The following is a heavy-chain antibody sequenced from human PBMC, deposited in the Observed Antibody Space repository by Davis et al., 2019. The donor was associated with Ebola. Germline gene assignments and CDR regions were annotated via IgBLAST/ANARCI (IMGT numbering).Heavy chain of an antibody. V-gene: IGHV3-33*08. CDR1: GFTFRSYT. CDR2: LWYDGSNR. Sequence: GGSLRLSCAASGFTFRSYTMNWVRQAPGKGLEWVAVLWYDGSNRNYADSVKGRFTVSRDNSKNTLYLQMNSLRAEDTAVYCCARDPTYYDFRTDYYEGNNWFDPWGQGTLVTVSS. D-gene: IGHD3-3*01. J-gene: IGHJ5*02. CDR3: ARDPTYYDFRTDYYEGNNWFDP.